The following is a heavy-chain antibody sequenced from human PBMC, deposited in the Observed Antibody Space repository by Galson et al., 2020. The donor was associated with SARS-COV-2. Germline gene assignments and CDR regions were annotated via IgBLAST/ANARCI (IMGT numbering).Heavy chain of an antibody. CDR2: ISYDGSNK. CDR3: ACPRNDFWSGYYTAVWDY. V-gene: IGHV3-30*03. CDR1: GFTFSSYG. D-gene: IGHD3-3*01. J-gene: IGHJ4*02. Sequence: GESLKISCAASGFTFSSYGMHWVRQAPGKGLEWVAVISYDGSNKYYADSVKGRFTISRDNSKNTLYLQMNSLRAEDTAVYYCACPRNDFWSGYYTAVWDYWGQGTLVTVSS.